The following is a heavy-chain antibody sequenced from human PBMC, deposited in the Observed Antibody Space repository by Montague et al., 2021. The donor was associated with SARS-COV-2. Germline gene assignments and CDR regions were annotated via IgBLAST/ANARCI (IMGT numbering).Heavy chain of an antibody. CDR1: GFSLSTSGMC. V-gene: IGHV2-70*01. CDR2: XDWXDYK. Sequence: PALVKPTQTLTLTCTFSGFSLSTSGMCVSWIRQPPGKALEWLALXDWXDYKYYSTSLKTRLTISKDTSKNQVVLTMTNMDPVDTATYYCAREYSSGVYFDYWGQGTLVTVSS. J-gene: IGHJ4*02. CDR3: AREYSSGVYFDY. D-gene: IGHD6-19*01.